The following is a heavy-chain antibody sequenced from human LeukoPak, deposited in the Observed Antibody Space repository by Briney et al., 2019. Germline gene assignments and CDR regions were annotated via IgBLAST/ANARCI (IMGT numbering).Heavy chain of an antibody. Sequence: GGSLRLSCAASGFSISSSAMNWVRQAPGKGLEWVSSINNVASHIYYAGSVRGRFTISRDNAKDSVYLQMNSLRAEDTAVYYCTRDATYYLRYGYFDYWGQGTLVTVSS. CDR1: GFSISSSA. CDR3: TRDATYYLRYGYFDY. D-gene: IGHD2/OR15-2a*01. J-gene: IGHJ4*02. V-gene: IGHV3-21*01. CDR2: INNVASHI.